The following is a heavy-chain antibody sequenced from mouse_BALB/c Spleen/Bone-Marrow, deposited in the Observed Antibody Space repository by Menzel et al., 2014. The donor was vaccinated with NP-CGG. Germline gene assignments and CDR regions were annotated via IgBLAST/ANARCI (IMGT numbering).Heavy chain of an antibody. J-gene: IGHJ2*01. CDR2: IDPYSGGT. D-gene: IGHD2-14*01. CDR1: GYAFTNYN. CDR3: SRGVLAYFDY. V-gene: IGHV1S135*01. Sequence: VQLQQSGPELVKPGASVKVSCKASGYAFTNYNMNWVKPSHGKSLEWIGYIDPYSGGTNYNQKFRGKATLTVDKSSSTAYMHLNSLTSEDSAVYYCSRGVLAYFDYWGQGTTLTVSS.